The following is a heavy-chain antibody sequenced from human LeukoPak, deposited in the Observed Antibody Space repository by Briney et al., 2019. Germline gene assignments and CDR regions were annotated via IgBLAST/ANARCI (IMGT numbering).Heavy chain of an antibody. CDR2: IARPGLT. V-gene: IGHV4-4*02. CDR3: SRENGDFSPFGY. CDR1: GGSISNTSW. Sequence: SETLSLTCAVSGGSISNTSWLSWVRHPPGQGLEWVGEIARPGLTHHNPCLEGRGNVSLDQSQNQHPLILAAVTAADRALFFCSRENGDFSPFGYWGRGRLVTV. D-gene: IGHD7-27*01. J-gene: IGHJ4*02.